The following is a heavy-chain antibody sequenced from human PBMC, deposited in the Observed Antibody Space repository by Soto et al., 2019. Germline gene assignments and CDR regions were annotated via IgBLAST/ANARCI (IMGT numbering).Heavy chain of an antibody. CDR3: AREDSIIIPAVSDF. J-gene: IGHJ4*02. Sequence: GGSLRLSCTVSGFAFNDYGINWVRQSPGKGLEWVSSISKSDYTYYSDSVKGRFTISRDNAKNSVSLQMNTLRVEDTAVYYCAREDSIIIPAVSDFWGQGTLVTVS. CDR1: GFAFNDYG. CDR2: ISKSDYT. V-gene: IGHV3-21*01. D-gene: IGHD2-2*01.